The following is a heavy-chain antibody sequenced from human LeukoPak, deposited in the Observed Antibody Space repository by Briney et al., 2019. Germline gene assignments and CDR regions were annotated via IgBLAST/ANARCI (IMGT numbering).Heavy chain of an antibody. CDR3: ARLVAAHWFDP. D-gene: IGHD2-15*01. CDR2: IKQGGSEK. Sequence: GGSLRLSCAASGFTFSSYWMSWVRQAPGKGLEWVANIKQGGSEKYYVDSVKGRFTISRDNAKNSLYLQMNSLRAEDTVVYYCARLVAAHWFDPWGQGTLVTVSS. V-gene: IGHV3-7*01. CDR1: GFTFSSYW. J-gene: IGHJ5*02.